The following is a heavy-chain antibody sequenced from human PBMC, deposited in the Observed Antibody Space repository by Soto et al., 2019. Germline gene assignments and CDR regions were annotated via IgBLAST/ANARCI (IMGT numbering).Heavy chain of an antibody. CDR1: GFIFSNAW. D-gene: IGHD6-6*01. CDR3: TTDGRASSSSSDY. V-gene: IGHV3-15*07. CDR2: IKSKTDGGTT. Sequence: GGSLRLSCAASGFIFSNAWMNWVRQAPGKGLEWVGRIKSKTDGGTTDYAAPVKGRFTISRDDSKNTLYLQMNSLETEDTAVYYCTTDGRASSSSSDYWGQGTLVTVSS. J-gene: IGHJ4*02.